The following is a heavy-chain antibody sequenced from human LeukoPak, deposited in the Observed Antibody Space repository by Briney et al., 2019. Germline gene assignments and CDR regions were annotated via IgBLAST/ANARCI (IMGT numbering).Heavy chain of an antibody. CDR2: FDPGDGET. CDR3: ATTTFGGVIFHS. CDR1: GYSFTELS. D-gene: IGHD3-16*01. V-gene: IGHV1-24*01. J-gene: IGHJ5*01. Sequence: GASVKVSCKVSGYSFTELSMHWVRQAPGKGLEWMGGFDPGDGETISAQRFQDRITMTDDTSPDTAYMELSSLGSEDTAIYYCATTTFGGVIFHSWGQGTLVTVSS.